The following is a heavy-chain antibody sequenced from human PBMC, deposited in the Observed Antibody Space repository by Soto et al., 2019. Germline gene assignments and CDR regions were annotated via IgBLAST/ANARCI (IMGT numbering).Heavy chain of an antibody. Sequence: EVQLVESGGGVVQPGGSLRLSCAASGFTFSSYWMSWVRQAPGKGLEWVANIKQDGSEKYYVDSVKGRFTISRDNAKNSLYLQMNSLRAEDTAVYYCAREDQLLHYYGMDVWGQGTTVTVSS. D-gene: IGHD2-2*01. CDR3: AREDQLLHYYGMDV. J-gene: IGHJ6*02. CDR2: IKQDGSEK. V-gene: IGHV3-7*04. CDR1: GFTFSSYW.